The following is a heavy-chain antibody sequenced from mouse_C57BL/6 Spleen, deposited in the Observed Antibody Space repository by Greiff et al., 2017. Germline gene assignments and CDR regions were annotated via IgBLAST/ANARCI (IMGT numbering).Heavy chain of an antibody. J-gene: IGHJ1*03. CDR2: IDPETGGT. D-gene: IGHD1-1*01. Sequence: QVQLQQSGAELVRPGASVTLSCKASGYTFTDYEMHWVKQTPVHGLEWIGAIDPETGGTAYNQKFKGKAILTADKSSSTAYMELRSLTSEASAVYYCTKGITTVVASDWYFDVWGTGTTVTVSS. V-gene: IGHV1-15*01. CDR3: TKGITTVVASDWYFDV. CDR1: GYTFTDYE.